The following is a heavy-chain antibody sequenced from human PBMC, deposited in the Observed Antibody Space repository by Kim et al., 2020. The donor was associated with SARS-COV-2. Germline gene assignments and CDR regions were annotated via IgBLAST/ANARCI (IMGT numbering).Heavy chain of an antibody. CDR2: IYYSGST. CDR1: GGSISSYY. V-gene: IGHV4-59*01. J-gene: IGHJ5*02. Sequence: SETLSLTCTVSGGSISSYYWSWIRQPPGKGLEWIGYIYYSGSTNYNPSLKSRVTISVDTSKNQFSLKLSSVTAADTAVYYCARVEYSSSLSELYNWFDH. CDR3: ARVEYSSSLSELYNWFDH. D-gene: IGHD6-13*01.